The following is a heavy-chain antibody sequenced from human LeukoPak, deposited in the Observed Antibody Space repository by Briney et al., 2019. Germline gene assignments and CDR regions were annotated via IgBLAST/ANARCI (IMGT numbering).Heavy chain of an antibody. CDR1: GYTFTSYY. V-gene: IGHV1-2*02. CDR3: ARRTVTVDY. Sequence: ASVKVSCKASGYTFTSYYMHWVRQAPGQGLEWMGIINPNSGGTNYAQKFQGRVTMTRDTSISTAYMELSRLRSDDTAVYYCARRTVTVDYWGQGTLVTVSS. J-gene: IGHJ4*02. D-gene: IGHD4-17*01. CDR2: INPNSGGT.